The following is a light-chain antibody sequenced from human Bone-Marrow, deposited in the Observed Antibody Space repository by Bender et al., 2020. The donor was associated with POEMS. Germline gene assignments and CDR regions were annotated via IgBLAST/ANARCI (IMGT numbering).Light chain of an antibody. Sequence: QSALTQPSSASGSPGQSVTFSCTGTSSDVGAYEYVSWYQPQPGKAPRLMIYEVTKRPPGVPNRFSGSKSGNTASLTISGLQAEDEADYYCSSFAGSNHFVFGTGTKVTVL. CDR3: SSFAGSNHFV. CDR2: EVT. J-gene: IGLJ1*01. V-gene: IGLV2-8*01. CDR1: SSDVGAYEY.